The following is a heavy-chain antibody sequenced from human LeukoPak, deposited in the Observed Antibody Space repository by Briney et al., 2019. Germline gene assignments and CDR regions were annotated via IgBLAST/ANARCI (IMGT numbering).Heavy chain of an antibody. D-gene: IGHD6-13*01. Sequence: SETLSLTCTVSGGSISDYHWTWIRPPPGKALECIGYIYNRVTTYYSPSLKSRVTISADTSKKQFSLKLTSLTAADTAVYYCARGAGGYSFDPWGQGTLVTASS. J-gene: IGHJ5*02. CDR3: ARGAGGYSFDP. CDR2: IYNRVTT. CDR1: GGSISDYH. V-gene: IGHV4-59*01.